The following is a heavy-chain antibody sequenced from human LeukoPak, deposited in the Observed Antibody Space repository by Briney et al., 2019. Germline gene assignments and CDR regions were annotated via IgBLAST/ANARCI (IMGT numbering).Heavy chain of an antibody. CDR1: GGSISSGGYY. J-gene: IGHJ6*02. D-gene: IGHD5-12*01. V-gene: IGHV4-31*03. CDR3: ARDSISGYDPTYYYYYGMDV. Sequence: PSETLSLTCTVSGGSISSGGYYWSWIRQHPGKGLEWIGYIYYSGSTYYNPSLKSRVTISVDTSKNQFSLKLSSVTAADTAVYYCARDSISGYDPTYYYYYGMDVWGQGTTVTASS. CDR2: IYYSGST.